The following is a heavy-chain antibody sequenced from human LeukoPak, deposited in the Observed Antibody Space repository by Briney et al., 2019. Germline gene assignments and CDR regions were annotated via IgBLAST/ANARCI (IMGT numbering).Heavy chain of an antibody. CDR3: TRDRRKGAPNNDY. Sequence: PGGSLRLSCTTSGFTFGDYVMSWVRQAPGKGLEWVGFIRSKAYGGTTEYAASVKGRFTISRDDSKSIAYLQMNSLKTEDTAVYYCTRDRRKGAPNNDYWGQGTLATVSS. J-gene: IGHJ4*02. CDR1: GFTFGDYV. V-gene: IGHV3-49*04. CDR2: IRSKAYGGTT.